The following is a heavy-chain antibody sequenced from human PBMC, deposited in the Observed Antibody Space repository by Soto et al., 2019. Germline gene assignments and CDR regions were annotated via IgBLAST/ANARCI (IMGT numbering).Heavy chain of an antibody. D-gene: IGHD4-4*01. V-gene: IGHV3-23*01. J-gene: IGHJ4*02. CDR3: ATTTVTTYREY. Sequence: EVQLLESGGGLVQPGGSLRLSCAASGFTFSSCAMSWVRQSPGKGLEWVSAISGSGGSTYYADSVKGRFTISRDNSKNTLYLQMNSLRAEDTAVYYCATTTVTTYREYWGQGTLVAVSS. CDR2: ISGSGGST. CDR1: GFTFSSCA.